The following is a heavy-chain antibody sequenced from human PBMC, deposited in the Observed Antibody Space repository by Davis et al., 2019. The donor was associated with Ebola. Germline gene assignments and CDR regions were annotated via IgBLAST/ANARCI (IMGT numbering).Heavy chain of an antibody. CDR3: ARDGTWGDGYNSERFDY. J-gene: IGHJ4*02. Sequence: ASVKVSCKASGYTFTSYYMHWVRQAPGQGLEWMGIINPSGGSTSYAQKFQGRVTMTRDTSTSTVYMELSSLRSEDTAVYYCARDGTWGDGYNSERFDYWGQGTLVTVSS. CDR1: GYTFTSYY. V-gene: IGHV1-46*01. D-gene: IGHD5-24*01. CDR2: INPSGGST.